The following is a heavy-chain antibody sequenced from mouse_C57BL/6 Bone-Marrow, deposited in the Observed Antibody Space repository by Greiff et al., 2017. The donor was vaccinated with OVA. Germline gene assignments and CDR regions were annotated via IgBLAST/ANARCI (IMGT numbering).Heavy chain of an antibody. V-gene: IGHV7-1*01. Sequence: VKLVESGGGLVQSGRSLRLSCATSGFTFSDFYMEWVRQAPGKGLEWIAASRNKANDYTTEYRASLKGRFIVSRDTSQSILDLQMNARRAEDTAIYYCARDNWDWYFDVWGTGTTVTVSS. CDR2: SRNKANDYTT. CDR1: GFTFSDFY. D-gene: IGHD4-1*01. CDR3: ARDNWDWYFDV. J-gene: IGHJ1*03.